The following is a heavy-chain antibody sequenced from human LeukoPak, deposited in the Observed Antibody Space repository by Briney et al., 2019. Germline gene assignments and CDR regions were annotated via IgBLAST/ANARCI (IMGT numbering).Heavy chain of an antibody. CDR2: IYYTGFT. V-gene: IGHV4-59*11. D-gene: IGHD3-22*01. CDR3: ARSVDYFDNTGPHMMFDY. J-gene: IGHJ4*02. CDR1: GDSITSHY. Sequence: SETLSLTCTVSGDSITSHYWNWVRQPPGKGLEWMGYIYYTGFTKYNPSLKSRVSMSVDTSKNQVFLRVNSVSAADTAVYHCARSVDYFDNTGPHMMFDYWGQGSQVTVSS.